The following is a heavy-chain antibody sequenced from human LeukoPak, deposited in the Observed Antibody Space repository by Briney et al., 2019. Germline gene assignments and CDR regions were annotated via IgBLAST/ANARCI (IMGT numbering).Heavy chain of an antibody. CDR1: RGSISSYY. Sequence: SETLSLTCTVSRGSISSYYWSWIRQPPGKGLEWIGHISNSGSPAYNPSLKSRVTISADTSKNQFSLRLSSVTAADTAVYYCAGGGYFDWFNHWGQGTLVTVSS. V-gene: IGHV4-59*08. D-gene: IGHD3-9*01. CDR2: ISNSGSP. J-gene: IGHJ5*02. CDR3: AGGGYFDWFNH.